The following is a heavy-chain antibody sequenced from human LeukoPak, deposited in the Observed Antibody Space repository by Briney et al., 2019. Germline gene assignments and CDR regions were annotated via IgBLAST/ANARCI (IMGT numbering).Heavy chain of an antibody. V-gene: IGHV1-8*01. Sequence: ASVKVSCKASGYTFTSYDINWVRQATGQGLEWMGWMNPNSGNTGYAQKFQGRVTMTRNTSISTAYMELSSLRSEDTAAYYCARVGCSSTSCYTVSYNWFDPWGQGTLVTVSS. J-gene: IGHJ5*02. CDR2: MNPNSGNT. CDR3: ARVGCSSTSCYTVSYNWFDP. CDR1: GYTFTSYD. D-gene: IGHD2-2*02.